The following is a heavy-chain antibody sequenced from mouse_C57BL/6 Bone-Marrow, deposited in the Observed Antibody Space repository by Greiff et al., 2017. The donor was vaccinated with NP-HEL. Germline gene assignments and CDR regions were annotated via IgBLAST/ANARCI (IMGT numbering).Heavy chain of an antibody. V-gene: IGHV1-64*01. Sequence: QVQLQQSGAELVKPGASVKLSCKASGYTFTSYWMHWVKQRPGQGLEWIGMIHPNSGSTNYNEKFKSKATLTVDKSSSTAYMQLSSLTSEDSAVYYCARVDSSGRDYFDYWGQGTTLTVSS. D-gene: IGHD3-2*02. CDR3: ARVDSSGRDYFDY. CDR2: IHPNSGST. CDR1: GYTFTSYW. J-gene: IGHJ2*01.